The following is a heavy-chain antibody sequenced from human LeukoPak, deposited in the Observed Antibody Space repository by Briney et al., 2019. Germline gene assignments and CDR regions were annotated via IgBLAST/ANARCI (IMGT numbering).Heavy chain of an antibody. D-gene: IGHD1-26*01. Sequence: ASVKVSCKVSGYTLTELSMHWVRQAPGKGLEWMGGFDPEDGETIYAQKFQGRVTMTEDTSADTAYMELSSLRSEDTAVYYCATSGSYPGYAFDIWGQGTMVTVSS. CDR2: FDPEDGET. V-gene: IGHV1-24*01. CDR3: ATSGSYPGYAFDI. CDR1: GYTLTELS. J-gene: IGHJ3*02.